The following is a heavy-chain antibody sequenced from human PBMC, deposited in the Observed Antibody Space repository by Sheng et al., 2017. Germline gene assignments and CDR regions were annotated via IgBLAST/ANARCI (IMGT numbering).Heavy chain of an antibody. CDR2: IYYSGST. CDR1: GGSISSSSYY. J-gene: IGHJ4*02. CDR3: ARDIFSNYYDSSGYDIRWGY. D-gene: IGHD3-22*01. Sequence: QLQLQESGPGLVKPSETLSLTCTVSGGSISSSSYYWGWIRQPPGKGLEWIGSIYYSGSTYYNPSLKSRVTISVDTSKNQFSLKLSSVTAADTAVYYCARDIFSNYYDSSGYDIRWGYWGQGTLVTVSS. V-gene: IGHV4-39*07.